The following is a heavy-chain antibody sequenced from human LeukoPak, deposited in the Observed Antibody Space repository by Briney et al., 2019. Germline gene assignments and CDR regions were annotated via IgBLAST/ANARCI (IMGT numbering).Heavy chain of an antibody. CDR2: IYYSGST. V-gene: IGHV4-39*07. CDR1: GGSISSSSYY. D-gene: IGHD2-2*01. CDR3: ARVTWDIVVVPAAMPRLGEIDY. Sequence: PSETLSLTCTVSGGSISSSSYYWGWIRQPPGKGLEWIGSIYYSGSTYYNPSLKSRVTISVDTSKNQFSLKLSSVTAADTAVYYCARVTWDIVVVPAAMPRLGEIDYWGQGTLVTVSS. J-gene: IGHJ4*02.